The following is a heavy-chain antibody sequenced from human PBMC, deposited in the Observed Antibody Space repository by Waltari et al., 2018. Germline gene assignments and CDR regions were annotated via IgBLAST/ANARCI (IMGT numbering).Heavy chain of an antibody. V-gene: IGHV3-30*02. Sequence: QVQLVESGGGVVQPGESLRLSCTASGFTFTTYGMHWVRQAPGKGLEWLSFIRYNGIDKDYADSVRGRFTISRDISKNAVYLQMNSLRADDTAVYYCGIDVSGPIDYWGQGTLVTVSS. D-gene: IGHD1-26*01. CDR2: IRYNGIDK. CDR3: GIDVSGPIDY. J-gene: IGHJ4*02. CDR1: GFTFTTYG.